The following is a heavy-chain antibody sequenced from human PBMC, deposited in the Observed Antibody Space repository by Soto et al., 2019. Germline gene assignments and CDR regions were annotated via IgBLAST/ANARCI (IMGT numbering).Heavy chain of an antibody. CDR1: RGTSDVYG. CDR2: IYSTGTA. CDR3: ARDDYYDSNNWRAP. V-gene: IGHV4-4*07. J-gene: IGHJ5*02. Sequence: PSQTHSVTSSVSRGTSDVYGGSGIRQAAGKGLESIGRIYSTGTANYNPSLKGRVTMSVDTYENQISLRLSSVSAADTAVYYCARDDYYDSNNWRAPRRHGTLVTV. D-gene: IGHD3-22*01.